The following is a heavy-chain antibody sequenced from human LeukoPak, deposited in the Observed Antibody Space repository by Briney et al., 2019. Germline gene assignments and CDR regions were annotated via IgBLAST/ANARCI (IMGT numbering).Heavy chain of an antibody. CDR3: ARGGQLNWFDP. V-gene: IGHV4-59*01. Sequence: SETLSLTCTVSGDSISSSYWSWIRQPPGKGLEWIGYISYSGSTSSNPSLRSRVTISVDTSKNQFSLRLTSVTTADTAMYYCARGGQLNWFDPWGQGTLVTVSS. D-gene: IGHD5-18*01. CDR1: GDSISSSY. CDR2: ISYSGST. J-gene: IGHJ5*02.